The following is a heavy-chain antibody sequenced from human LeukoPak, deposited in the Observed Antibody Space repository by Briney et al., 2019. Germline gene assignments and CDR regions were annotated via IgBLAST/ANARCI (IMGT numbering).Heavy chain of an antibody. J-gene: IGHJ4*02. D-gene: IGHD6-13*01. CDR2: IYTSGST. CDR1: GGSISSGSYY. CDR3: ARLGVTAAGIVDY. V-gene: IGHV4-61*02. Sequence: SETLSLTCTVSGGSISSGSYYWSWIRQPAGKGLEWIGRIYTSGSTNYNPSLKSRVTISVDTSKNQFSLKLSSVTAADTAVYYCARLGVTAAGIVDYWGQGTLVTVSS.